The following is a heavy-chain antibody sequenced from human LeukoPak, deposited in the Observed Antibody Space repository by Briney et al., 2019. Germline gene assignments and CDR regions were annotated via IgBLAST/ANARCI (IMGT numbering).Heavy chain of an antibody. CDR3: ALEGRIEATIYGMDV. CDR2: IYSGGST. Sequence: PGGSLRLSCAASGFTVRSNYMTWVRQAPGKGLEWVSVIYSGGSTYYADSVKGRFTVSRDNSMNTLYLQMNSLRAEDTAVYYCALEGRIEATIYGMDVWGQGTTVTVSS. CDR1: GFTVRSNY. D-gene: IGHD5-12*01. V-gene: IGHV3-53*01. J-gene: IGHJ6*02.